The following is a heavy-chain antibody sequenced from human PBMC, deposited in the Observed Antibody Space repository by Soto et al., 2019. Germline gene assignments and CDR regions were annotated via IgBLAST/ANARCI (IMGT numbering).Heavy chain of an antibody. CDR2: ISYDGSKK. V-gene: IGHV3-33*01. Sequence: PGGSLRLSCVASAFTFRSYGMHWVRQAPGKGLEWVAFISYDGSKKYYADSMKGRFTVSRDNSKNTLYLQMDSLRAEDTALFYCARDPSGADWGSGPLYGMNVWGQGTTVTVSS. CDR3: ARDPSGADWGSGPLYGMNV. CDR1: AFTFRSYG. J-gene: IGHJ6*02. D-gene: IGHD3-10*01.